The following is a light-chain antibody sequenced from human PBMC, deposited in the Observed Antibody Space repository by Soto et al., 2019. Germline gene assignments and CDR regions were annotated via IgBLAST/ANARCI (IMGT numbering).Light chain of an antibody. CDR2: EVS. J-gene: IGLJ1*01. V-gene: IGLV2-18*01. CDR1: STDFVSYNR. CDR3: SLYTSENAYV. Sequence: QSVLTQPPSVSGSPGQLVTISCTGTSTDFVSYNRVSWYQQPPGTAPKLMIYEVSKRPSVVPDRFSGSKSGNTASLTIAGLQAADEADYYCSLYTSENAYVFGTGTKVTV.